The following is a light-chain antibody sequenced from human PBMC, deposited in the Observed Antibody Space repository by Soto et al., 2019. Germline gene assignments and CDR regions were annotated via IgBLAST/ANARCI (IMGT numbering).Light chain of an antibody. CDR1: SSDVGGYNY. CDR2: DVI. V-gene: IGLV2-14*03. J-gene: IGLJ2*01. CDR3: SSYTSISTYVV. Sequence: QSALTQPASVSGSPGQSITISCTGTSSDVGGYNYVSWYQQHPGKAPKLVIYDVINRPSGVSNRFSGSKSGNSASLTISGLQAEDEADYYRSSYTSISTYVVFGGGTKLTVL.